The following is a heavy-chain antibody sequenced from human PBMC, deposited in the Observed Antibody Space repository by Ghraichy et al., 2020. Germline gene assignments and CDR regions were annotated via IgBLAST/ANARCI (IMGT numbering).Heavy chain of an antibody. D-gene: IGHD3-16*01. V-gene: IGHV3-48*03. CDR1: GFTFSSYE. CDR3: ERDEADGGIDF. CDR2: IRGTTSAI. J-gene: IGHJ4*02. Sequence: GGSLRLSCAGSGFTFSSYEMNWVRQAPGKGLEWVSYIRGTTSAIYYADSVKGRFTMSRDNAKSSLYLQMNSLRVEDTAVYYCERDEADGGIDFWGRGTLVTVSS.